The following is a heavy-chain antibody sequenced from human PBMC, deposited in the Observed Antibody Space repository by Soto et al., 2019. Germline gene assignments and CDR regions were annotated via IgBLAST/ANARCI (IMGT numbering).Heavy chain of an antibody. V-gene: IGHV3-64D*08. CDR2: ISSNGDMT. D-gene: IGHD3-22*01. J-gene: IGHJ4*02. CDR3: VKDTNYYDSSGYDRTFDY. Sequence: GGSLRLSCSASGFIFRSYAMHWVRQAPGTGLEYLSSISSNGDMTYYADSVKGRFTISRDNSKNIVYLQMSSLRVGDAAVYYCVKDTNYYDSSGYDRTFDYWGQGALVTVSS. CDR1: GFIFRSYA.